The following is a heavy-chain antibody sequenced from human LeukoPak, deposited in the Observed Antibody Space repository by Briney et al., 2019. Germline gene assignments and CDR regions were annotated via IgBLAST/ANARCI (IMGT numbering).Heavy chain of an antibody. V-gene: IGHV3-21*01. CDR1: GFTFSSYS. Sequence: GGSLRLSCAASGFTFSSYSMNWVRQAPGKGLEWVSSISSSSSYIYYADSVKGRFTISRDNAKNSLYLQMNSLRAEDTAVYYCARTLGQLDAFDIWGQGTMVTVSS. J-gene: IGHJ3*02. CDR3: ARTLGQLDAFDI. D-gene: IGHD6-6*01. CDR2: ISSSSSYI.